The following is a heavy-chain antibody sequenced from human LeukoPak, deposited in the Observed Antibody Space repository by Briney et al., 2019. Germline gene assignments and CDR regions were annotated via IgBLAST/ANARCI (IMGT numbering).Heavy chain of an antibody. Sequence: GRSLRLSCAASEFTFSSYGMHWVRQAPGKGLEWVAVIWYDGSNKYYADSVKGRFTISRDNSKNTLYLQMNSLRAEDTAVYYCARDYCGGDCYSFDYWGQGTLVTVSS. V-gene: IGHV3-33*01. CDR1: EFTFSSYG. J-gene: IGHJ4*02. CDR2: IWYDGSNK. D-gene: IGHD2-21*02. CDR3: ARDYCGGDCYSFDY.